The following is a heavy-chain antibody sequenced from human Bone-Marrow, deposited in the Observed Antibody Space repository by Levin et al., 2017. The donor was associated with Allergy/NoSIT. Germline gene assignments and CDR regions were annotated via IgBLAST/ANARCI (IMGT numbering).Heavy chain of an antibody. CDR2: ISGDSYYV. CDR3: ARTIVVVVENPTRADFFDS. J-gene: IGHJ3*02. Sequence: GESLKISCAASGFTFSIYTMNWLRQAPGRGLEWVSSISGDSYYVYSADSVKGRFTISRDNAKPPPPLQTDSLRADDTAVYYCARTIVVVVENPTRADFFDSWGLGTMVTVSS. CDR1: GFTFSIYT. D-gene: IGHD3-3*01. V-gene: IGHV3-21*01.